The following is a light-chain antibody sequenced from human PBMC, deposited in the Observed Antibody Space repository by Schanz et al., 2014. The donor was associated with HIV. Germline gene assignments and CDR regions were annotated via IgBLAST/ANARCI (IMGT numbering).Light chain of an antibody. J-gene: IGLJ2*01. CDR3: NSYTSTATVI. V-gene: IGLV2-14*03. CDR2: DVS. Sequence: QSALTQPASVSGSPGQSISISCTGTSGDVGSYNYVSWYQRHPGKAPKLMIYDVSNRPSGVSNRFSGSKSGNTASLTISGLQADDEAHYYCNSYTSTATVIFGVGTKLTVL. CDR1: SGDVGSYNY.